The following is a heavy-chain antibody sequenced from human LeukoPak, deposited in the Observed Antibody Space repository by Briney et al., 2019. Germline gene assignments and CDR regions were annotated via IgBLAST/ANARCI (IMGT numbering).Heavy chain of an antibody. J-gene: IGHJ4*02. D-gene: IGHD4-17*01. CDR1: GFTFSTYF. Sequence: GGSLRLSCAASGFTFSTYFMHWVRQAPGKGLVWVSRINSDASTTSHADSVKGRFTISRDNAKNTLYLQMDSLRAEDTAVYFCARGVHYGSDYWGQGTLVTVSS. V-gene: IGHV3-74*01. CDR3: ARGVHYGSDY. CDR2: INSDASTT.